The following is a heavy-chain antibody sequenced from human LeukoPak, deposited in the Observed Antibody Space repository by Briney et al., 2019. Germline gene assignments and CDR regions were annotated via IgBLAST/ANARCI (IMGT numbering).Heavy chain of an antibody. Sequence: ASVKVSCKASGYTFTSYAMHWVRQAPGQRLEWMGWINAGNGNTKYSQKFQGRVTITRDTSASTAYMELSSLRSEDTAVYYCARDQGYLVGWAFDIWGQGTMVTVSS. CDR1: GYTFTSYA. CDR2: INAGNGNT. J-gene: IGHJ3*02. D-gene: IGHD5-12*01. CDR3: ARDQGYLVGWAFDI. V-gene: IGHV1-3*01.